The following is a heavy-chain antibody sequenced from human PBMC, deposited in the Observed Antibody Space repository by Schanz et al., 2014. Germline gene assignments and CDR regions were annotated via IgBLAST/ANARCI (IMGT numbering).Heavy chain of an antibody. CDR2: MNESHSTI. CDR3: AKAADWPVARFDP. J-gene: IGHJ5*02. V-gene: IGHV3-23*01. D-gene: IGHD3-9*01. Sequence: EVQLMESGGGLVKPGGSLRLSCAASGFSFSSYAMVWVRQARGKGLEWVSAMNESHSTIYYADSVRGRFTISSDSSKNTLYLQMSSLRADDTAVYYCAKAADWPVARFDPWGQGTLVTVSS. CDR1: GFSFSSYA.